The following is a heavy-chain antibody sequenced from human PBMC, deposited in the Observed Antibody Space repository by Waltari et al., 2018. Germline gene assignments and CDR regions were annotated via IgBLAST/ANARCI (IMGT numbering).Heavy chain of an antibody. CDR2: INHAGYT. V-gene: IGHV4-34*02. Sequence: QVQLQQWGAGVLQPSATLSLTCAVYGGSLSAFSWAWIRHPPGKGLEWIGEINHAGYTNYNPSLRSRVSLLVDTSKSQFSLKVNTVTAADTAVYYCVRLEDCTGPGGNCYSANSFAMDVWGQGTTVTVSS. D-gene: IGHD2-8*02. CDR1: GGSLSAFS. J-gene: IGHJ6*02. CDR3: VRLEDCTGPGGNCYSANSFAMDV.